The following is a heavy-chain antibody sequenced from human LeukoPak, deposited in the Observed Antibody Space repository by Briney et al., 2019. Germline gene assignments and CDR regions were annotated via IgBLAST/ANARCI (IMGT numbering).Heavy chain of an antibody. CDR2: ISYDGNNK. CDR3: AKRAALVVITPPDY. V-gene: IGHV3-30-3*02. CDR1: GFTFSNYA. J-gene: IGHJ4*02. Sequence: LPGGSLRLSCAASGFTFSNYAMHWVRQAPGKGLEWVAVISYDGNNKCYADSVKGRFTISRDNSKSTLYLQMNSLRAEDTAVYYCAKRAALVVITPPDYWGQGTLVTVSS. D-gene: IGHD3-22*01.